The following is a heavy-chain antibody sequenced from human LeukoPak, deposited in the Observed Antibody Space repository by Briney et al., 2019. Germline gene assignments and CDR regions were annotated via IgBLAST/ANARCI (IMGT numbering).Heavy chain of an antibody. CDR2: IIHSGST. J-gene: IGHJ4*02. V-gene: IGHV4-34*01. Sequence: SETLPLTCGVHGGSFSGYYWTWIRQSPGMGLEWIGEIIHSGSTNYNPSLTSRVTISVDTSKNQFSLELSSVTAADTAVYYCARGILVTVYAAFDYWGQGTLVTVSS. CDR3: ARGILVTVYAAFDY. CDR1: GGSFSGYY. D-gene: IGHD2-8*01.